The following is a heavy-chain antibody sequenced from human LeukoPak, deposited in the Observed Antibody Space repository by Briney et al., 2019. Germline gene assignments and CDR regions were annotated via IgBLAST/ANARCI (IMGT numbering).Heavy chain of an antibody. CDR1: GGTFSSYA. D-gene: IGHD3-9*01. CDR2: IIPIFGTA. V-gene: IGHV1-69*06. CDR3: ASSAYYDILTGSVLYYYYYMDV. J-gene: IGHJ6*03. Sequence: SVKVSCKASGGTFSSYAISWVRQAPGQGLEWMGGIIPIFGTANYAQKFQGRVTITADKSTSTAYMELSSLRSEDTAVYYCASSAYYDILTGSVLYYYYYMDVWGKGTTVTVSS.